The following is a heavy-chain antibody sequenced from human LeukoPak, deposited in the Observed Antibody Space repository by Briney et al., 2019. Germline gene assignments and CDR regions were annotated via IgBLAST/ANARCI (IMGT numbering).Heavy chain of an antibody. CDR1: GYTFTSYG. CDR3: ARGPVDYYDSSGYSAFDI. CDR2: IFPIFGTA. J-gene: IGHJ3*02. V-gene: IGHV1-69*13. D-gene: IGHD3-22*01. Sequence: ASVKVSCKASGYTFTSYGISWVRQAPGQGLEWMGGIFPIFGTANYAQKFQGRVTNTADESTSTAYMELSSLRSEDTAVYYCARGPVDYYDSSGYSAFDIWGQGTMVTVSS.